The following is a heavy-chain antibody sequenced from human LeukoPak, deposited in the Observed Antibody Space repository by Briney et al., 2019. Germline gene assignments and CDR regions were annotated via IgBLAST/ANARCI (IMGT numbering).Heavy chain of an antibody. Sequence: PSETLSLTCTVSDGSISSNSYYWGWIRQPPGKGLEWIANIYYSGNTYYNPSLKSRVTISVDTSKNQFSLKLSSVTAADTAVYYCARVHKYYDSSGYYLGAFDIWGQGTMVTVSS. CDR2: IYYSGNT. CDR1: DGSISSNSYY. J-gene: IGHJ3*02. CDR3: ARVHKYYDSSGYYLGAFDI. D-gene: IGHD3-22*01. V-gene: IGHV4-39*07.